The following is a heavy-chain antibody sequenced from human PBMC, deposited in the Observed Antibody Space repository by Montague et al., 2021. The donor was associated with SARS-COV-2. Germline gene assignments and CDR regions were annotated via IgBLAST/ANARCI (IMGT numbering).Heavy chain of an antibody. CDR3: ARGRQHFNMIVVVMTGGEYYFDX. J-gene: IGHJ4*02. D-gene: IGHD3-22*01. V-gene: IGHV4-34*01. CDR2: INHRGTS. Sequence: SETLSLTCAVYGGSFSDYFWTWIRQPPGKGLEWIREINHRGTSNYNPSLKSRVSISVDTSKNQFSLYLGSVTAADTAVYYCARGRQHFNMIVVVMTGGEYYFDXWGQGTLVTVSS. CDR1: GGSFSDYF.